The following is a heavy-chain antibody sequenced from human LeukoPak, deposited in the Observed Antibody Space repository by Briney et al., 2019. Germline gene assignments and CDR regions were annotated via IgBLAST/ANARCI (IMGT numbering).Heavy chain of an antibody. V-gene: IGHV4-4*09. J-gene: IGHJ5*02. CDR2: IYATGST. CDR1: GGSISSYY. D-gene: IGHD3-10*01. CDR3: ARHGSVRSPLGP. Sequence: SETLSLMCTVSGGSISSYYWSWIRQPPGRGLEWIGYIYATGSTNYNPSLKSRVPISVDTSKNQFSLNLRSVTAADTAVYYCARHGSVRSPLGPWGQGTLVTVSS.